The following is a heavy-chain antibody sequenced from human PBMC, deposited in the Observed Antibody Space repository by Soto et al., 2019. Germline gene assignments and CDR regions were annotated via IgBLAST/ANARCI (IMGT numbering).Heavy chain of an antibody. V-gene: IGHV4-59*08. CDR3: ARHARYYDILTGYSTLSWFDP. CDR2: IYYSGST. D-gene: IGHD3-9*01. Sequence: SETLSLTCTVSGGSISSYYWSWIRQPPGKGLEWFGYIYYSGSTNYNPSLKSRVTISVDTSKNQFSLKLSSVTAADTAVYYCARHARYYDILTGYSTLSWFDPWGQGTLVTVSS. CDR1: GGSISSYY. J-gene: IGHJ5*02.